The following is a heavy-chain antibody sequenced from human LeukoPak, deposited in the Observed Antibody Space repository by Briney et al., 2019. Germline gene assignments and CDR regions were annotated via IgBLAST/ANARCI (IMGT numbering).Heavy chain of an antibody. CDR3: ARRNYYDSSGNYYYYYYMDV. D-gene: IGHD3-22*01. CDR1: GGSISSGSYY. Sequence: SETLSLTCTVSGGSISSGSYYWGWIRQPPGKGLEWIGSIYYSGSTYYNPSLKSRVTISVDTSKNQFSLKLSSVTAADTAVYYCARRNYYDSSGNYYYYYYMDVWGKGTTVTVSS. V-gene: IGHV4-39*01. CDR2: IYYSGST. J-gene: IGHJ6*03.